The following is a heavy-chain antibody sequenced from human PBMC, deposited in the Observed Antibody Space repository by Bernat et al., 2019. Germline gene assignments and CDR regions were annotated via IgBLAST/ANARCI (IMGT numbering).Heavy chain of an antibody. CDR1: GYTFTSYY. CDR2: INPSGGST. D-gene: IGHD5-12*01. CDR3: ARDGRYSGYDIYFDY. J-gene: IGHJ4*02. V-gene: IGHV1-46*01. Sequence: QVQLVQSGAEVKKPGASGKVSCKASGYTFTSYYMHWVRQAPGQGLEWMGIINPSGGSTSYAQKFQGRVTMTRDTSTSTVYMELSSLRSEDTAVYYCARDGRYSGYDIYFDYWGQGTLVTVSS.